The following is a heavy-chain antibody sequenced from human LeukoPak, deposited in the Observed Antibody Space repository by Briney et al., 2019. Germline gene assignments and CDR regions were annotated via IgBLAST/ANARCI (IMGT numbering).Heavy chain of an antibody. V-gene: IGHV3-23*01. CDR1: GFTFSSYA. J-gene: IGHJ1*01. Sequence: GGSLRLSCAASGFTFSSYAMSWVRQAPGKGLEWVSAISGSGGSTYYADSVKGRFTISRDNSKNTLYLQTNSLRAEDTAVYYCAKDGGYSSSWSGYFQHWGQGTLVTVSS. CDR2: ISGSGGST. D-gene: IGHD6-13*01. CDR3: AKDGGYSSSWSGYFQH.